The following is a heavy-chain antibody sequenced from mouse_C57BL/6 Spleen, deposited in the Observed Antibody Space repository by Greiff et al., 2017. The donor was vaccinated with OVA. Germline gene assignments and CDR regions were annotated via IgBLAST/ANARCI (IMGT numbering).Heavy chain of an antibody. CDR1: GYSITSGYY. CDR3: ARGRYFDV. J-gene: IGHJ1*03. CDR2: ISYDGSN. Sequence: DVKLQESGPGLVKPSQSLSLTCSVTGYSITSGYYWNWIRQFPGNELEWMGYISYDGSNNYNPSLKNRISITRDTSKNQFFLKLNSVTTEDTATYYCARGRYFDVWGTGTTVTVSS. V-gene: IGHV3-6*01.